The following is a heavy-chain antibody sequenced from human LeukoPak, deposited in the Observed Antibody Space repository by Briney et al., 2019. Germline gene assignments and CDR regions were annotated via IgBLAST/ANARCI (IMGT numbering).Heavy chain of an antibody. J-gene: IGHJ5*02. V-gene: IGHV3-7*01. CDR2: IKQDGSGK. Sequence: GGSLRLSCAASGFTFSSYWMSWVRQAPGKGLEWVANIKQDGSGKYYVDSVKGRFTISRDNAKNSLYLQMNSLRAEDTAVYYCARPPYSSGWLLNWFDPWGQGTLVTVSS. CDR1: GFTFSSYW. CDR3: ARPPYSSGWLLNWFDP. D-gene: IGHD6-19*01.